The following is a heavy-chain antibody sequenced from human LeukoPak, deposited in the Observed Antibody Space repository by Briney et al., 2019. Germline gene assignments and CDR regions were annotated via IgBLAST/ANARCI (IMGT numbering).Heavy chain of an antibody. CDR1: GGSISSGNYY. CDR3: ASYGSGSYRFDP. J-gene: IGHJ5*02. D-gene: IGHD3-10*01. Sequence: SEALSLTCTVSGGSISSGNYYWSWIRQHPGKGLEWIGYIHHSGSTYYNPSLKSRVIISVDTSKNQFSLKLNSVTAADTAVYYCASYGSGSYRFDPWGQGTLVTVSS. V-gene: IGHV4-31*03. CDR2: IHHSGST.